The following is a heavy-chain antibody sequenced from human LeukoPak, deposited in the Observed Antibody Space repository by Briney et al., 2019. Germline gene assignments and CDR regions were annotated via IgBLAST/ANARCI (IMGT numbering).Heavy chain of an antibody. CDR1: GFTFSDYY. CDR2: ISSSSSYT. Sequence: GGSLRLSRAASGFTFSDYYMSWIRQAPGNGLEWVSYISSSSSYTNYADSVKGRFTISRDNAKNSLYLQMNSLRAEDTAVYYCARASIAVAYPHIDYWGQGTLVTVSS. V-gene: IGHV3-11*03. D-gene: IGHD6-19*01. CDR3: ARASIAVAYPHIDY. J-gene: IGHJ4*02.